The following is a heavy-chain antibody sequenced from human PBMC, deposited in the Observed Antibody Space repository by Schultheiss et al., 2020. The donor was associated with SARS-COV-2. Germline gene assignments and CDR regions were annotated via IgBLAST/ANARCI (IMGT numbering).Heavy chain of an antibody. Sequence: SQTLSLTCAVYGGSFSGYYWSWIRQPPGKGLEWIGEIYHSGNTNYNPSLKSRVTISVEKSKNQFSLKLSSVTAADTAVYYCARGTSRWLPDYWGQGTLVTVSS. CDR1: GGSFSGYY. J-gene: IGHJ4*02. V-gene: IGHV4-34*01. CDR3: ARGTSRWLPDY. CDR2: IYHSGNT. D-gene: IGHD4-23*01.